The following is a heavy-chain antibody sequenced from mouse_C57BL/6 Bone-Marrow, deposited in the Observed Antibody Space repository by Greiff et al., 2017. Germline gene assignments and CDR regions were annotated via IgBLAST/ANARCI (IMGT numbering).Heavy chain of an antibody. CDR3: ERSHYYGSIHYFDY. CDR2: INPYNGGT. D-gene: IGHD1-1*01. J-gene: IGHJ2*01. V-gene: IGHV1-19*01. Sequence: VQLQQSGPVLVKPGASVKMSCKASGYTFTDYYMNWVKQSHGKSLEWIGVINPYNGGTSYNQKFKGKATLTVDKSSSTAYMELNSLTSEDSAVYYCERSHYYGSIHYFDYWGQGTTLTVSS. CDR1: GYTFTDYY.